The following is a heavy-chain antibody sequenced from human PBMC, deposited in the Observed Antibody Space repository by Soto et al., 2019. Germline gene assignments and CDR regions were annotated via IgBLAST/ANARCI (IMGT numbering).Heavy chain of an antibody. CDR1: GGTFSSYA. Sequence: GASVKVSCKASGGTFSSYAISWVRQAPGQGLEWMGWIIANNGNTNYAQKLQGRVTMTTDTSTSTAYMELRSLRSDDTAVYYCARVDYDFWSGYYKYYFDYWGQGTLVTVSS. CDR3: ARVDYDFWSGYYKYYFDY. J-gene: IGHJ4*02. D-gene: IGHD3-3*01. CDR2: IIANNGNT. V-gene: IGHV1-18*01.